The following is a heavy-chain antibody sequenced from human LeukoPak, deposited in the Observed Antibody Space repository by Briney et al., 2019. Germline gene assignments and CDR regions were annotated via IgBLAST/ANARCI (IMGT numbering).Heavy chain of an antibody. V-gene: IGHV4-39*01. D-gene: IGHD3-10*01. Sequence: SETLSLTCIVSGGSISSSSYYWGWTRQPPGKGLEWIGSIYYSGSTYYNPSLKSRVTISVDTSKNQFSLKLSSVTAADTAVYYCARLIRGYYYMDVWGKGTTVTVSS. J-gene: IGHJ6*03. CDR3: ARLIRGYYYMDV. CDR2: IYYSGST. CDR1: GGSISSSSYY.